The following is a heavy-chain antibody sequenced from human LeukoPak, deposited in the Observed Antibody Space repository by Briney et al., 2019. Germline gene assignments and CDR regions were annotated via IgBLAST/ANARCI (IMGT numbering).Heavy chain of an antibody. D-gene: IGHD4-23*01. CDR3: ATGGNSISFDY. J-gene: IGHJ4*02. CDR2: ISYDGSNK. Sequence: PGGSLRLSCAASGFTFSSYGMHWVRQAPGKGLEWVAVISYDGSNKYYADSVKGRFTISRDNSKNTLYLQMNSLRAEDTAVYYCATGGNSISFDYWGQGTLVTVSS. CDR1: GFTFSSYG. V-gene: IGHV3-30*03.